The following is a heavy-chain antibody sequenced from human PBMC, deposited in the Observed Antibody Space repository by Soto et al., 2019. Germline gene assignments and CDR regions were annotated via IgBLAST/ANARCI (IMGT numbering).Heavy chain of an antibody. Sequence: SAKVSCKASGGTFSSYAISWVRQAPGQGLEWMGGIIPIFGTANYAQKFQGRVTITADESTSTAYMELSSLRSEDTAVYYCARERIVVVPAAIHYYYGMDVWGQGTTVTVSS. V-gene: IGHV1-69*13. CDR3: ARERIVVVPAAIHYYYGMDV. CDR2: IIPIFGTA. CDR1: GGTFSSYA. D-gene: IGHD2-2*01. J-gene: IGHJ6*02.